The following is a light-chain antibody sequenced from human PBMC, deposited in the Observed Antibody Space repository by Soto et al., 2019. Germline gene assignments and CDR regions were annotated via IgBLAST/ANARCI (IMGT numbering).Light chain of an antibody. CDR1: SSDVGDYNY. CDR2: EVN. Sequence: QSALTQPASVSGSPGQSITISCTGASSDVGDYNYVSWYQHHPGKAPKLLIYEVNNRPSGVSDRFSGSKSGNVASLTISWLQAEDEADYYCSSYTRSSNYVFGNGTKVT. CDR3: SSYTRSSNYV. J-gene: IGLJ1*01. V-gene: IGLV2-14*01.